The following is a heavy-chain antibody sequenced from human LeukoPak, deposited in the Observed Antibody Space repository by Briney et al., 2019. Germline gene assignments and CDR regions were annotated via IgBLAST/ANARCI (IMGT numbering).Heavy chain of an antibody. CDR2: ISAYNGNT. CDR1: GYTFTIYG. J-gene: IGHJ4*02. CDR3: ARDRGQRWFPDDY. Sequence: ASVKVSCRASGYTFTIYGISWVRQAPGQGLEWMGWISAYNGNTYYAQKLQGRVTMTTDTSTSTAYMELRSLRSDDTAVYHCARDRGQRWFPDDYWGQGTLVTVSS. V-gene: IGHV1-18*01. D-gene: IGHD5-18*01.